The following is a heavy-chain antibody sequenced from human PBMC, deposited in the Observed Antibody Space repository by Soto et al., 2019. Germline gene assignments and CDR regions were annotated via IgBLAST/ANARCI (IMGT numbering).Heavy chain of an antibody. J-gene: IGHJ6*02. CDR1: GGTFSSYG. V-gene: IGHV1-69*13. CDR2: IIPIFGTA. CDR3: ARGEVLRFLEWLPRYYYYGMDV. Sequence: SVKVSCKASGGTFSSYGISWVRQAPGQGLEWMGGIIPIFGTANYAQKFQGRVTITADESTSTAYMELSSLRSEDTAVYYCARGEVLRFLEWLPRYYYYGMDVWGQ. D-gene: IGHD3-3*01.